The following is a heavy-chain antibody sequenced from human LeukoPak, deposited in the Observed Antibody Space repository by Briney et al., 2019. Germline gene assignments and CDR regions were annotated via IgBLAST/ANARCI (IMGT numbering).Heavy chain of an antibody. J-gene: IGHJ4*02. Sequence: GSLRLSCAASGFTFSSYAMHWVRQAPGKGLEWVAVISYDGSNKYYADSVKGRFTISRDNSKNTLYLQMNSLRAEDTAVYYCASSRTSDYYDSSGPCGYWGQGTLVTVSS. CDR3: ASSRTSDYYDSSGPCGY. CDR2: ISYDGSNK. D-gene: IGHD3-22*01. CDR1: GFTFSSYA. V-gene: IGHV3-30-3*01.